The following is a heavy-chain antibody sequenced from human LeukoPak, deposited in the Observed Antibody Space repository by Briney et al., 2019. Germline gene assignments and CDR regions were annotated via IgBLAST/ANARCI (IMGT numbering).Heavy chain of an antibody. CDR1: GYSFTNYW. CDR2: IYPHDSDT. D-gene: IGHD3-22*01. Sequence: GESLKISCEGSGYSFTNYWIDWVRQMPGKGLEWMGTIYPHDSDTRYSPSFQGQVTISADKSTITAYLQWSSLKASDTAMYYCARQFHSYDDNHYWGRGTLVTVSS. CDR3: ARQFHSYDDNHY. J-gene: IGHJ4*02. V-gene: IGHV5-51*01.